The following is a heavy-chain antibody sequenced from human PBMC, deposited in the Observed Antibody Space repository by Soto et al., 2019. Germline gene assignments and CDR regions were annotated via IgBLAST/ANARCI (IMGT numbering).Heavy chain of an antibody. CDR2: MYHSGNT. Sequence: ILSIACAVSGGSITSGGYAGGWIRQPPGQGLEWIGYMYHSGNTYYNPSLKGRVTISLDHSRNQFSLRLNSVTAADTAVYFCASRKYDVVAGSVWFDPWGQGTLVTVSS. V-gene: IGHV4-30-2*01. CDR1: GGSITSGGYA. D-gene: IGHD2-21*01. CDR3: ASRKYDVVAGSVWFDP. J-gene: IGHJ5*02.